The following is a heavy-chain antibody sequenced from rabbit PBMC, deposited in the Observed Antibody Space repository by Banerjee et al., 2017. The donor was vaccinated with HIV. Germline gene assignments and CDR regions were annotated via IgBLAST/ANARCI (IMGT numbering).Heavy chain of an antibody. CDR1: GFTISSGYD. Sequence: EGSLTLTCTASGFTISSGYDMCWVRQAPGKGLEWIACINTSTGNTVYASWAKGRFTISKTSSTTVTLQMTSLTAADTATYFCARDAGYAGSNLWGQGTLVTVS. D-gene: IGHD4-2*01. J-gene: IGHJ4*01. V-gene: IGHV1S40*01. CDR3: ARDAGYAGSNL. CDR2: INTSTGNT.